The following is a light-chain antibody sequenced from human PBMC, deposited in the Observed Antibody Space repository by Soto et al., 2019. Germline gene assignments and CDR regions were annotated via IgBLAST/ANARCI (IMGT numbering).Light chain of an antibody. CDR3: QQYGSSPIT. J-gene: IGKJ5*01. CDR1: QTLTNNY. CDR2: GAS. V-gene: IGKV3-20*01. Sequence: EIMLMQSPGTLSLSPGESATLSCRASQTLTNNYLAWYQQKPGQAPRVLIYGASYRATGIPVRFSGSGSGTDFALTISRLEPDDFAVYSCQQYGSSPITFGQGTRLEMK.